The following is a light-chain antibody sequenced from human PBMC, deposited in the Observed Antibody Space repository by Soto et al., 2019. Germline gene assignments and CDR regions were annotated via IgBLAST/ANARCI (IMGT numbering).Light chain of an antibody. V-gene: IGKV3-20*01. CDR3: QRYGVART. J-gene: IGKJ1*01. CDR2: GAS. Sequence: EIVLTQSPGTLSLSPGERATLSCRTSHSVDSTHLAWYQHKPRQAPRLLIYGASGRATGIPDRFGGSGSGADFTLTIGRLEVEDFAVYYCQRYGVARTFGRGTEVEVK. CDR1: HSVDSTH.